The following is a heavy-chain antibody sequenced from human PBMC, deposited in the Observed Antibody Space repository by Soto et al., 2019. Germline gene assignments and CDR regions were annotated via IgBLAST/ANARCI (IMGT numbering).Heavy chain of an antibody. V-gene: IGHV4-31*03. Sequence: SETLSLTCTVSGGSISSGGYYWSWIRQHPGKGLEWIGYIYYSGSTYYNPSLKSRVTISVDTSKNQFSLKLSSVTAADTAVYYCARDMEDASSGYPLPRAFDIWGQGTMVT. J-gene: IGHJ3*02. CDR2: IYYSGST. CDR1: GGSISSGGYY. CDR3: ARDMEDASSGYPLPRAFDI. D-gene: IGHD3-22*01.